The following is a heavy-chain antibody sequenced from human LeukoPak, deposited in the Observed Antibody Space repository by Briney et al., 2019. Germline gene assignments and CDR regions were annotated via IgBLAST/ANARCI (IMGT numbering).Heavy chain of an antibody. CDR3: AKEITGTQIVSDAFDI. D-gene: IGHD1-7*01. J-gene: IGHJ3*02. Sequence: GGSLRLSCAASGFTFSSYAMSWVRQAPGKGLEWVSAIRGSGGSTYYADSVKGRFTISRDNSKNTLYLQMNSLRAEDTAVYYCAKEITGTQIVSDAFDIWGQGTMVTVSS. CDR1: GFTFSSYA. CDR2: IRGSGGST. V-gene: IGHV3-23*01.